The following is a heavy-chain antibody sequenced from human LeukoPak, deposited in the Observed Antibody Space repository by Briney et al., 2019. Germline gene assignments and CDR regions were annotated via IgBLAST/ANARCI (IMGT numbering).Heavy chain of an antibody. CDR3: AKGYYDYVWGSYYFDY. CDR2: IYSGGST. J-gene: IGHJ4*02. Sequence: GGSLRLSCAASGFTVSSNYMSWVRQAPGKGLEWVSVIYSGGSTYYADSVKGRFTISRDNSKNTLYLQMNSLRAEDTAVYYCAKGYYDYVWGSYYFDYWGQGTLVTVSS. V-gene: IGHV3-66*02. D-gene: IGHD3-16*01. CDR1: GFTVSSNY.